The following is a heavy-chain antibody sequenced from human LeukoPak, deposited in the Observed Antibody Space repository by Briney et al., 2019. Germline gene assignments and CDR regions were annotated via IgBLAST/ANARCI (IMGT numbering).Heavy chain of an antibody. CDR2: IRPDGHNK. CDR1: GFIFIGYG. J-gene: IGHJ6*04. CDR3: AKEGAASWDVDV. V-gene: IGHV3-30*02. D-gene: IGHD3-3*02. Sequence: PGGSLRLSCAASGFIFIGYGMHWVRQAPGKGPEWVAFIRPDGHNKYYADSVKGRFMISRDNSKNTVDLQMNSPRGDDTAMYYCAKEGAASWDVDVWGKGTTVTVSS.